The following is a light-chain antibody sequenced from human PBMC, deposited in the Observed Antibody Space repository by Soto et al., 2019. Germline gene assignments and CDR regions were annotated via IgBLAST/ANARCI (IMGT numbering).Light chain of an antibody. Sequence: DIQMTQSPSSLSASVGDRVTISCRASQSIRNYVSWYQQKPGTAPKLLIRAASTLQSGVPSRFSGSESGTDFTLTISSLQIEDFATYFCQQTDSTPQTFGQGTNVEI. V-gene: IGKV1-39*01. CDR3: QQTDSTPQT. J-gene: IGKJ1*01. CDR1: QSIRNY. CDR2: AAS.